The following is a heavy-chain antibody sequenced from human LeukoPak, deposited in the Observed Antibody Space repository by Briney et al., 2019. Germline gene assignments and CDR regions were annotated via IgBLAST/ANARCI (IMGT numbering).Heavy chain of an antibody. J-gene: IGHJ6*03. CDR2: IYYSGST. CDR1: GGSISSYY. V-gene: IGHV4-59*01. Sequence: SETLSLTCTVSGGSISSYYWSWIRQPPGKGLEWIGYIYYSGSTNYNPSLKSRVTISVDTSKNQFSLKLSSVTAAVTAVYYCARAGLPDYYYMDVWGKGTTVTVSS. CDR3: ARAGLPDYYYMDV.